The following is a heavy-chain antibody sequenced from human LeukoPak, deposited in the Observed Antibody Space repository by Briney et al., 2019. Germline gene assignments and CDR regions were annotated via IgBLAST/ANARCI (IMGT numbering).Heavy chain of an antibody. CDR1: RFTFDDHV. J-gene: IGHJ4*02. CDR2: ISWSGDRM. V-gene: IGHV3-9*01. CDR3: AKDLGGSATTV. D-gene: IGHD2-2*01. Sequence: GMSLSFTCADSRFTFDDHVLIWVGPAPGKDLEGVSSISWSGDRMGYADAVKGRFTISRDNAKNSLFLQMNSLRVEDPALYYCAKDLGGSATTVWGQGTLVTVSS.